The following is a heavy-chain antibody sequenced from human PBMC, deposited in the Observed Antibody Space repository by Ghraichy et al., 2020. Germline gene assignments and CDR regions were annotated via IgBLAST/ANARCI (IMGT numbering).Heavy chain of an antibody. CDR1: GGSISSSSYY. Sequence: SQTLSLTCTVSGGSISSSSYYWGWIRQPPGKGLEWIGSIYYSGSTYYNPSLKSRVTISVDTSKNQFSLKLSSVTAADTAVYYCARRVTVENWFDPWGQGTLVTVSS. J-gene: IGHJ5*02. V-gene: IGHV4-39*01. CDR3: ARRVTVENWFDP. CDR2: IYYSGST. D-gene: IGHD4-23*01.